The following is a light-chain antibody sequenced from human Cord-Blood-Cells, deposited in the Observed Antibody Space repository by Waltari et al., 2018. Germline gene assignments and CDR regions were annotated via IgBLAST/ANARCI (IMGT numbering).Light chain of an antibody. Sequence: EIVLTQSPATLSLSPGERATLSCRASQSVSSYLAWYQQKPGQAPRLLIYAASNRATGIPARFSGSGSGTDFTLTISSLVPEDFAVYYCQQRSNLITFGQGTRLEIK. V-gene: IGKV3-11*01. CDR2: AAS. CDR1: QSVSSY. J-gene: IGKJ5*01. CDR3: QQRSNLIT.